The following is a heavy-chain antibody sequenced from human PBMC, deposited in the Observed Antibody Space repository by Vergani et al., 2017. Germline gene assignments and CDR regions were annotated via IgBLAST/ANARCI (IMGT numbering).Heavy chain of an antibody. Sequence: QVQLVQSGAEVKKPGASVKVSCKASGYTFTSYAMHWVRQAPGQRLEWMGWINAGNGNTKSSQKFQGRVTITRDTSASTAYMELSSLRSEDTAVYYCARTMYDFWSGSHFDYWGQGTLVTVSS. CDR1: GYTFTSYA. CDR2: INAGNGNT. J-gene: IGHJ4*02. V-gene: IGHV1-3*01. D-gene: IGHD3-3*01. CDR3: ARTMYDFWSGSHFDY.